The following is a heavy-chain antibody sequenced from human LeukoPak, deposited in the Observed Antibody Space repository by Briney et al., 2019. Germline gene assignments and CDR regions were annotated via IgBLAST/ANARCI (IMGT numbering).Heavy chain of an antibody. CDR1: GFIFSSYA. Sequence: PGGSLRLSCAASGFIFSSYAMSWVRQAPGKGLEWVSAISGSGGSTYYADSVKGRFTISRDNSKNTLYLQMNSLRAEDTAVYYCAKRGEPGIAAAGTDYWGQGTLVTVSS. CDR3: AKRGEPGIAAAGTDY. D-gene: IGHD6-13*01. CDR2: ISGSGGST. J-gene: IGHJ4*02. V-gene: IGHV3-23*01.